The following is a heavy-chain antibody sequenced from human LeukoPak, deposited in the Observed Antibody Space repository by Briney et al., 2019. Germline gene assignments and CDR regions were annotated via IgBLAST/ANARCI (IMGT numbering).Heavy chain of an antibody. J-gene: IGHJ4*02. CDR2: IHYSGST. CDR3: ARGERLGPDF. D-gene: IGHD1-1*01. V-gene: IGHV4-59*01. Sequence: SETLSLTCTVSGDSIIGYYWSWIRQPPGKGLEWIGYIHYSGSTNYNPSLKSRVTISVDTSRSHFPLKLSSATAADTAVYFCARGERLGPDFWGQGTLVTVSS. CDR1: GDSIIGYY.